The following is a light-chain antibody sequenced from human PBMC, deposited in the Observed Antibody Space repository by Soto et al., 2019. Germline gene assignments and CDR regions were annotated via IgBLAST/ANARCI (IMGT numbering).Light chain of an antibody. CDR2: GAS. V-gene: IGKV3-15*01. CDR3: QEFHNWPLLT. Sequence: EIVMTQSPATLSVSPGERATLSCRASQSITSNLAWYQQKPGQAPRLLICGASTRATGVPARFSGSGSGTEFTLTISSLQSEDLAIYYCQEFHNWPLLTFGPGTKVEIK. J-gene: IGKJ3*01. CDR1: QSITSN.